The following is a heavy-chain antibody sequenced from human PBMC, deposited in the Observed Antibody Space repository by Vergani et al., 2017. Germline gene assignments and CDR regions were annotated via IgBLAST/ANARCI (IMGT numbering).Heavy chain of an antibody. Sequence: EVQLLESGGGLVQPGGSLRLSCAASGFTFSSYAMSWVRQAPGKGLEWVSAISGSGGSTYYADSVKGRFTISRDNSKNTLYLQMNSLRAEDTAVYYCAKSGPSSSWHQYYCYYGMDVWGQGTTVTVSS. CDR3: AKSGPSSSWHQYYCYYGMDV. D-gene: IGHD6-13*01. CDR2: ISGSGGST. J-gene: IGHJ6*02. V-gene: IGHV3-23*01. CDR1: GFTFSSYA.